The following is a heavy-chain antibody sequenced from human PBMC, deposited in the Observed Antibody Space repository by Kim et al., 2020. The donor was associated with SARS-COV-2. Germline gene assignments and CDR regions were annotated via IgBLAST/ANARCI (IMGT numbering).Heavy chain of an antibody. D-gene: IGHD3-22*01. CDR3: ATKGVVPKAFDY. V-gene: IGHV4-34*01. Sequence: HNPSPKGRVTISVDTSKNQFSLKLSSVTAADTAVYYCATKGVVPKAFDYWGQGTLVTVSS. J-gene: IGHJ4*02.